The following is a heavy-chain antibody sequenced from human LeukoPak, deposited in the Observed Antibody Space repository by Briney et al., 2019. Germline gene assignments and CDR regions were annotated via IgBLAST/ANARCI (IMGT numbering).Heavy chain of an antibody. CDR3: ARHFAGYQWPYYFDY. CDR2: IYYSGST. V-gene: IGHV4-39*01. D-gene: IGHD6-19*01. Sequence: SETLSLTCTVSGGSISSSSYYWGCIRQPPGKGLEWIGNIYYSGSTYYNPALKSRVTISVDSSKNEFSLKLSSVTAADTAVYYCARHFAGYQWPYYFDYWGQGTLVTVSS. J-gene: IGHJ4*02. CDR1: GGSISSSSYY.